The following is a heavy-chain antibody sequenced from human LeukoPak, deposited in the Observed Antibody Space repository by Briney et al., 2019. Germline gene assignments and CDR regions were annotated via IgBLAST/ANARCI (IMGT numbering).Heavy chain of an antibody. Sequence: SETLSLTCTVSGGSIRSSSYYWGWIRQPPGKGLEWIGNIYYSGSTYCNPSLKSRVTISVDTSKNQFSLKLTSVTAADTAVYYCARQQYYDILTGKGGYGMDVWGQGTTVTVSS. D-gene: IGHD3-9*01. V-gene: IGHV4-39*01. J-gene: IGHJ6*02. CDR1: GGSIRSSSYY. CDR3: ARQQYYDILTGKGGYGMDV. CDR2: IYYSGST.